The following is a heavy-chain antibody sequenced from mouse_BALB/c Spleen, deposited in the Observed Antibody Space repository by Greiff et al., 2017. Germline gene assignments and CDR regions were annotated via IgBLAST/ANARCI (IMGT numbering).Heavy chain of an antibody. CDR2: INSNGGST. CDR3: GRDRVDGNYPWFAY. CDR1: GFTFSSYG. D-gene: IGHD2-1*01. V-gene: IGHV5-6-3*01. Sequence: EVKVVESGGGLVQPGGSLKLSCAASGFTFSSYGMSWVRQTPDKRLELVATINSNGGSTYYPDSVKGRFTIAIDNAKNTLYLQMSSLKSEDTAMYYCGRDRVDGNYPWFAYWGQGTLVTVSA. J-gene: IGHJ3*01.